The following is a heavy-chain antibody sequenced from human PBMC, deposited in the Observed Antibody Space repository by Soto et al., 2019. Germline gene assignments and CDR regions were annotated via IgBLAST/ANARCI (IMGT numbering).Heavy chain of an antibody. CDR2: IYYSGST. V-gene: IGHV4-30-4*01. D-gene: IGHD3-22*01. CDR1: GGSISSGDYY. Sequence: PSETLSLTCTVSGGSISSGDYYWSWIRQPPGKGLEWIGYIYYSGSTYYNPSLKSRVTISVDTSKNQFSLKLSSVTAADTAVYYCASSDTYYYDSSGYYHFDYWGQGXLVTVSS. CDR3: ASSDTYYYDSSGYYHFDY. J-gene: IGHJ4*02.